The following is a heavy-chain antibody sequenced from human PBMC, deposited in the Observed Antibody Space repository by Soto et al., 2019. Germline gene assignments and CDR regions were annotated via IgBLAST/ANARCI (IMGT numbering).Heavy chain of an antibody. J-gene: IGHJ5*02. Sequence: GASGKVSGKASGYTCASYGISWVRQAPGQGLEWMGWISAYNGNTNYAQKLQGRVTMTTDTSTSTAYMELRSLRSDDTAVYYCAREAPILSGFDPWGQGTLVTVSS. D-gene: IGHD2-21*01. CDR2: ISAYNGNT. V-gene: IGHV1-18*04. CDR3: AREAPILSGFDP. CDR1: GYTCASYG.